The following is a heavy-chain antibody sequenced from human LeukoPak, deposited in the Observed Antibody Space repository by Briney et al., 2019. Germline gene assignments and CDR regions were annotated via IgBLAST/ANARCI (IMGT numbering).Heavy chain of an antibody. CDR2: INHSGST. Sequence: PSETLSLTCAVYGGSFSGYYWSWIRQPPGKGLEWIGEINHSGSTNYNPSLKSRVTISVDTSKNQFSLKLSSVTAADTAVYYCASRCSGGSCYPMYYFDYWGQGTLVTVSS. D-gene: IGHD2-15*01. CDR1: GGSFSGYY. V-gene: IGHV4-34*01. CDR3: ASRCSGGSCYPMYYFDY. J-gene: IGHJ4*02.